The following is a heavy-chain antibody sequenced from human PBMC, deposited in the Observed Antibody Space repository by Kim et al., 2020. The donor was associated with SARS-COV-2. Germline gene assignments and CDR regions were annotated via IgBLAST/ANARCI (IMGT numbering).Heavy chain of an antibody. J-gene: IGHJ4*02. Sequence: SETLSLTCTVSGASISSSTYYWGWIRQPPGKGLEWIGTIFSSGRTLYNPSLKSRVTVSVDTSKNEISLKVNSVTAADTAVYFCARHDHGANPRVDYWGQGPLVTVSS. CDR3: ARHDHGANPRVDY. D-gene: IGHD4-17*01. CDR1: GASISSSTYY. V-gene: IGHV4-39*01. CDR2: IFSSGRT.